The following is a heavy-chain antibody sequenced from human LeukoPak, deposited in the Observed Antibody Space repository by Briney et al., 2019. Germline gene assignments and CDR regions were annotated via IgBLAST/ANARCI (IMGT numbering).Heavy chain of an antibody. J-gene: IGHJ4*02. CDR3: ASGLEVGATDYDY. D-gene: IGHD1-26*01. V-gene: IGHV1-69*04. CDR2: IIPILGIA. CDR1: GGTVSSYA. Sequence: ASVKVSCKASGGTVSSYAISWVRQAPGQGLEWVGRIIPILGIANYAQKFQGRVTITADKSTSTAYMELSSLRSEDTAVYYCASGLEVGATDYDYWGQGTLVTVPS.